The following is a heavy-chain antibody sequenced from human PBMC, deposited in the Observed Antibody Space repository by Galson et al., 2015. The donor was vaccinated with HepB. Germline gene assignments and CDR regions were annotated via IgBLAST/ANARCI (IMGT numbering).Heavy chain of an antibody. D-gene: IGHD6-13*01. CDR2: VRGKADGGTP. Sequence: SLRLSCAASGFSFNNAWMNWVRQAPGKGLEWVGRVRGKADGGTPAYAAPGKGRFTVSRADSKTTLHLQMNSLKTEDTAVYYCTTDTVAATGTWAVEKYFDYWGQGTLVTVSS. V-gene: IGHV3-15*01. J-gene: IGHJ4*02. CDR3: TTDTVAATGTWAVEKYFDY. CDR1: GFSFNNAW.